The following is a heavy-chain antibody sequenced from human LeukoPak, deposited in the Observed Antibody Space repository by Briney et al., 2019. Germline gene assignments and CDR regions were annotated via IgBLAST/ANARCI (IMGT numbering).Heavy chain of an antibody. CDR2: INWNGGST. V-gene: IGHV3-20*04. Sequence: GGSLRLSCTASGFKFDDYGMTWVRQAPGKGLEWVSGINWNGGSTGYADSVEGRFTISRDNAKNSQYLQMNSLRVEDTALYYCARAQTYGDSRLLLDFWGQGTLVTVSS. D-gene: IGHD4-17*01. J-gene: IGHJ4*02. CDR1: GFKFDDYG. CDR3: ARAQTYGDSRLLLDF.